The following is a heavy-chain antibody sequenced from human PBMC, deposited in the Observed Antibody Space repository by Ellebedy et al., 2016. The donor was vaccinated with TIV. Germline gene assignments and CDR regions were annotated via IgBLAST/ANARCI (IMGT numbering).Heavy chain of an antibody. CDR1: GCTFNSYA. CDR3: ARAPHRRGSYQWATFDY. Sequence: AASVKVSCKASGCTFNSYAISWVRKAPGQGLEWMGRIIPILGIANYAQKFQGRVTITADKSTSTAYMELSSLRSEDTAVYYCARAPHRRGSYQWATFDYWGQGTLVTVSS. J-gene: IGHJ4*02. CDR2: IIPILGIA. V-gene: IGHV1-69*04. D-gene: IGHD1-26*01.